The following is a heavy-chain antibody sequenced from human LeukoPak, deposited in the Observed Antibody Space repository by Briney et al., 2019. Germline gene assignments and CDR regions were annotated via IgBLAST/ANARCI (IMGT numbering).Heavy chain of an antibody. CDR1: GGSISSGGYY. V-gene: IGHV4-31*03. CDR3: ARLATLYYYYGMDV. J-gene: IGHJ6*02. Sequence: SETLSLTCTVSGGSISSGGYYWSWIRQHPGTGLERIGYIYYSGSTYYNPSLKSRVTISVDTSKNQFSLKLSSVTAADTAVYYCARLATLYYYYGMDVWGQGTTVTVSS. CDR2: IYYSGST.